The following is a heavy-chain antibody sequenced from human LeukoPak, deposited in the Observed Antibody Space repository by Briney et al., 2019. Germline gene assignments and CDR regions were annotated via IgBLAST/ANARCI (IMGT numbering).Heavy chain of an antibody. Sequence: PGGSLRLSCAASGFTFSSYAMSWVRQAPGKGLEWVSAISGSGGSTYYADSVKGRFTISRDNSKNTLYLQMNSLRAEDTAVYYCAKGGTMIVVVTYFDYWGQGTLVTVSS. CDR1: GFTFSSYA. J-gene: IGHJ4*02. V-gene: IGHV3-23*01. CDR3: AKGGTMIVVVTYFDY. D-gene: IGHD3-22*01. CDR2: ISGSGGST.